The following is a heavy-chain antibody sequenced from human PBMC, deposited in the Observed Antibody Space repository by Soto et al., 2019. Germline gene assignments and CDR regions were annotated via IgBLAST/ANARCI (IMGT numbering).Heavy chain of an antibody. V-gene: IGHV1-24*01. D-gene: IGHD6-19*01. J-gene: IGHJ4*02. CDR2: FDPEDGET. CDR3: ATDPPLSSGWYRPPRY. Sequence: GASVKVSCKVSGYTLTELSMHWVRQAPGKGLEWMGGFDPEDGETIYAQKFQGRVTMTEDTSTDTAYMELSSLRSEDTAVYYCATDPPLSSGWYRPPRYWGQGTLVTVSS. CDR1: GYTLTELS.